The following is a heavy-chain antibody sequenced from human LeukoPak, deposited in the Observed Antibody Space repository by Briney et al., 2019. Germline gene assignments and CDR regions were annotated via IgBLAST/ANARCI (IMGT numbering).Heavy chain of an antibody. Sequence: PSETLSLTCTVSGGSISSGGYYWSWIRQHPGKGLEWIGYIYYSGSTYYNPSLKSRVTISVDTSKNQFSLKLSSVTAADTAVYYCAREEYSSGSNGMDVWGQGTTVTVSS. V-gene: IGHV4-31*03. CDR2: IYYSGST. CDR3: AREEYSSGSNGMDV. CDR1: GGSISSGGYY. D-gene: IGHD6-19*01. J-gene: IGHJ6*02.